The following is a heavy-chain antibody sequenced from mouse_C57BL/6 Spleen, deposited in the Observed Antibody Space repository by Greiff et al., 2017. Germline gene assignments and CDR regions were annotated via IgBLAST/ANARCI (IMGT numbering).Heavy chain of an antibody. CDR1: GYTFTSYW. CDR2: IDPSDSYT. D-gene: IGHD1-1*01. CDR3: ARKIYYYGSSYDWYFDV. Sequence: VQLQQPGAELVMPGASVKLSCKASGYTFTSYWMHWVKQRPGLGLEWIGEIDPSDSYTNYNQKFKGKSTLTVDKSSSTAYMQLSSLTSEDSAVYYCARKIYYYGSSYDWYFDVWGTGTTVTVSS. V-gene: IGHV1-69*01. J-gene: IGHJ1*03.